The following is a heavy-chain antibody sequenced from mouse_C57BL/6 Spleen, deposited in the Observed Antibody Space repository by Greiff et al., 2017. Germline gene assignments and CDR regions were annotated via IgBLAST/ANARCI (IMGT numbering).Heavy chain of an antibody. CDR2: IYPGDGDT. CDR3: ASLITTGSY. J-gene: IGHJ2*01. Sequence: VQLQQSGPELVKPGASVKISCKASGYAFSSSWLNWVKQRPGKGLEWIGRIYPGDGDTNYNGKFKGKATLTADKSSSTAYMQLSSLTSEDSAVYFCASLITTGSYWCQGTTLTGSS. V-gene: IGHV1-82*01. D-gene: IGHD1-1*01. CDR1: GYAFSSSW.